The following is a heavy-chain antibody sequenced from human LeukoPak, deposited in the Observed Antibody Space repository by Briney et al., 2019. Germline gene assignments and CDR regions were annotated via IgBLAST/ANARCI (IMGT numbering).Heavy chain of an antibody. D-gene: IGHD5-18*01. J-gene: IGHJ4*02. CDR3: ARRNTAMVAGLDY. Sequence: ASVTLSCKASGYTFTTYDINWVRQATGQGLEWMGWMNPNSGNTGYAQKFQGRVTMTRNTSISTAFMELSGLRSEDTAVYFCARRNTAMVAGLDYWGQGSLVTVSS. CDR2: MNPNSGNT. CDR1: GYTFTTYD. V-gene: IGHV1-8*01.